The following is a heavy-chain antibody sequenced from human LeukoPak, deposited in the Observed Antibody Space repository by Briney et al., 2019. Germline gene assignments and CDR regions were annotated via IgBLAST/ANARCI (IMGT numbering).Heavy chain of an antibody. CDR2: INSDGSLT. J-gene: IGHJ1*01. V-gene: IGHV3-74*01. Sequence: PGGSLRLSCAASGFTFSRYWIHWIRQTPVKGLVWVSRINSDGSLTTYADAVRGRFTITRDNDKNMVYLQMNSLRAGDTAVYYCARQVLLWFGESHEYFQHWGQGTLVTVSS. CDR3: ARQVLLWFGESHEYFQH. D-gene: IGHD3-10*01. CDR1: GFTFSRYW.